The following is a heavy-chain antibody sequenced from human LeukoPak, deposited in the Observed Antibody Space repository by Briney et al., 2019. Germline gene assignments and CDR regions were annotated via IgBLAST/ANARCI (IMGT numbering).Heavy chain of an antibody. CDR3: TRRITMVRGAVIRYYYYYMDV. J-gene: IGHJ6*03. D-gene: IGHD3-10*01. CDR2: INHSGST. Sequence: SGTLSLTCAVYGGSFSGYYWSWIRQPPGKGLEWIGEINHSGSTNYNPSLKSRVTISVDTSKNQFSLKLSSVTAADTAVYYCTRRITMVRGAVIRYYYYYMDVWGKGTTVTISS. V-gene: IGHV4-34*01. CDR1: GGSFSGYY.